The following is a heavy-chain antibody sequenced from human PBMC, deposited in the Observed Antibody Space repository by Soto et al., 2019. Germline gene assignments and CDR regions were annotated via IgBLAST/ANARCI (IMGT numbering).Heavy chain of an antibody. J-gene: IGHJ5*02. CDR1: GYTFTSYG. Sequence: QVQLVQSGAEVKKPGASVKVSCKASGYTFTSYGISWVRQAPGQGLEWMGWISAYNGNTNYAQKLQGRVTMTTDTSKSTAYLELRGLRSDDTAVYYCAREAPPVWFGELPQPYNWFDPWGQGTLVTVSS. D-gene: IGHD3-10*01. CDR3: AREAPPVWFGELPQPYNWFDP. V-gene: IGHV1-18*04. CDR2: ISAYNGNT.